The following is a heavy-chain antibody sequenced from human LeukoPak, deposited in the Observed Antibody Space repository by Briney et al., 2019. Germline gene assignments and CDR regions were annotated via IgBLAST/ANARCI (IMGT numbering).Heavy chain of an antibody. CDR1: EFTFSIYA. CDR3: AKVAPIVVVTGADY. D-gene: IGHD2-21*02. V-gene: IGHV3-23*01. Sequence: PGGSLRLSCAASEFTFSIYAMGWVRQAPGKGLDWVSIISVTGGATYYADSVKGRFTISRDNSKNTLFLQMNSLRAEDTAVYYCAKVAPIVVVTGADYWGQGTLVTVSS. J-gene: IGHJ4*02. CDR2: ISVTGGAT.